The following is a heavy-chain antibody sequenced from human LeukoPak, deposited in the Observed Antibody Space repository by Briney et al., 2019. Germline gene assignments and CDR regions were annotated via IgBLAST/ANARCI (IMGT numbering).Heavy chain of an antibody. CDR3: ARDYYDSSGYSFYYYYYGMDV. J-gene: IGHJ6*02. V-gene: IGHV3-23*01. CDR2: ISGSDGST. Sequence: GGSLRLSCAASGFTFGSYAMSWVRQAPGKGLEWVSAISGSDGSTYYADSVKGRFTISRDNSKNTLDLQMNSLRAEDTAVYYCARDYYDSSGYSFYYYYYGMDVWGQGTTVTVS. CDR1: GFTFGSYA. D-gene: IGHD3-22*01.